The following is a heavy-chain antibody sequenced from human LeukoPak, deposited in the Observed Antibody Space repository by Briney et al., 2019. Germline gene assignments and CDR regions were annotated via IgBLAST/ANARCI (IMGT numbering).Heavy chain of an antibody. CDR1: GFTFSSYG. Sequence: GGSLRLSCAASGFTFSSYGMHWVRQAPGKGLEWVAVISYDGSNKYYADSVKGRFTISRDNAKNSLDLQMNSLRVEDTAVYYCARLGPASSGWPESFDYWGQGTLVTVSS. D-gene: IGHD6-19*01. V-gene: IGHV3-30*03. CDR3: ARLGPASSGWPESFDY. CDR2: ISYDGSNK. J-gene: IGHJ4*02.